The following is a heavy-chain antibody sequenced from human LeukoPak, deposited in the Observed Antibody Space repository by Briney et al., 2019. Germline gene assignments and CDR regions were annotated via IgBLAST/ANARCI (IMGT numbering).Heavy chain of an antibody. J-gene: IGHJ4*02. CDR3: AKAYSGSYW. CDR1: GFTFSSYA. Sequence: GGSLRLSCAASGFTFSSYAMSWVRQAPGKGREGVSAISGSGGSTYSADSLKGRFTISRDNSKNTLYLQMNSLRAEDTAVYYCAKAYSGSYWWGQGTLVTVSS. CDR2: ISGSGGST. V-gene: IGHV3-23*01. D-gene: IGHD1-26*01.